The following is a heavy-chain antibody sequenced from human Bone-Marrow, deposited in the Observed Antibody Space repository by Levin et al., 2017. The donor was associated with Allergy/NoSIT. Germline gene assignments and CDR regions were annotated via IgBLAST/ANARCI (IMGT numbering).Heavy chain of an antibody. Sequence: SETLSLTCTVSGGSISSYYWSWIRQPPGKGLEWIGYIYYSGSTNYNPSLKSRVTISVDTSKNQFSLKLSSVTAADTAVYYCARSISGWYGYNYYYGMDVWGQGTTVTVSS. CDR2: IYYSGST. D-gene: IGHD6-19*01. J-gene: IGHJ6*02. CDR3: ARSISGWYGYNYYYGMDV. CDR1: GGSISSYY. V-gene: IGHV4-59*01.